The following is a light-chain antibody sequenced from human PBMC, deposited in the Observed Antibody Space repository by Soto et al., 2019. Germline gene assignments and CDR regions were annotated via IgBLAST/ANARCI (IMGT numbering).Light chain of an antibody. CDR1: SSDVGGYNS. J-gene: IGLJ2*01. V-gene: IGLV2-8*01. CDR2: EVS. Sequence: QSVLTQPPSASGSPGQSVTISCAGTSSDVGGYNSVSWYQQHPGKAPKLIIYEVSKRPSGVPDRFSASKSDNTASLTVSGLQAEDEGDYYCSSYAGSKNLVFGGGTKLTVL. CDR3: SSYAGSKNLV.